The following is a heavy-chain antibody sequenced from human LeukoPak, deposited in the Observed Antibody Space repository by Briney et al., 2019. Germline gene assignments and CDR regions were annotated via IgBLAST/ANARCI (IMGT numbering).Heavy chain of an antibody. CDR2: INHSGST. J-gene: IGHJ3*02. Sequence: SETLSLTCAVYGGSFSGYYWSWIRKPPGKGLERIGEINHSGSTNYNPSLKSRVTISVDTSKNQFSLKLSSVTAADTAVYYCASSPTGYYYGRNAFDIWGQGTMVTVSS. CDR3: ASSPTGYYYGRNAFDI. V-gene: IGHV4-34*01. CDR1: GGSFSGYY. D-gene: IGHD3-10*01.